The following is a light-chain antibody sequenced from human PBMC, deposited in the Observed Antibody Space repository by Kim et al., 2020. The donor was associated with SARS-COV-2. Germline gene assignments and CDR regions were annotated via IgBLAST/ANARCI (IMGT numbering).Light chain of an antibody. CDR1: QSVRSSY. V-gene: IGKV3-20*01. Sequence: SPGERATLSCRASQSVRSSYIAWYQQKPGQAPRLLIYGASSGATGIPDRFRGSGSGTDFTLTISRLEPEDFAVYYCQQYDSPPWTFGQGTKVDIK. CDR2: GAS. CDR3: QQYDSPPWT. J-gene: IGKJ1*01.